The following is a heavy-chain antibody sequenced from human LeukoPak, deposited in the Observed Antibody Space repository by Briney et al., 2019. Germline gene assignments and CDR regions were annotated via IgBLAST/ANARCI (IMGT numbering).Heavy chain of an antibody. CDR2: IYYSGST. V-gene: IGHV4-59*08. Sequence: SETLSLTCTVSGGSISSDYWTWIRQPPGKRLEWIGYIYYSGSTNYNPSLKSRVTISVDTSKNQFSLKLSSVTAADTAVYYCARLGNRDGYNYFLDYWGQGTLVNVSS. CDR3: ARLGNRDGYNYFLDY. J-gene: IGHJ4*02. CDR1: GGSISSDY. D-gene: IGHD5-12*01.